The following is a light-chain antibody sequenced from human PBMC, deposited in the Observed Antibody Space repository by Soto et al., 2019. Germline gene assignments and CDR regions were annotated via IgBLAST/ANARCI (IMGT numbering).Light chain of an antibody. V-gene: IGKV1-5*03. Sequence: DIQMTQSPSTLSASVGDRVIITCRASQSISSWLAWYQQKPGKAPNLLIYRASTLKSGIPSRFSGIGSGTEFTLTISSLQPDDFATYYCQQYDRASWTFGPGTKVEIK. CDR3: QQYDRASWT. CDR1: QSISSW. CDR2: RAS. J-gene: IGKJ1*01.